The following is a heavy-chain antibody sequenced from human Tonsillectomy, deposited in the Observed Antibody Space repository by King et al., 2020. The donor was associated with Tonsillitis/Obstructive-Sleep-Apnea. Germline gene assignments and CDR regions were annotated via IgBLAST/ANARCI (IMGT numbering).Heavy chain of an antibody. Sequence: VTLKESGPVLVKPTETLTLTCTVSGFSLSNVRMGVSWIRQPPGKALEWLAHIFSNDEKSYTTSLKSRLTISKDTSKSQVVLTMTNMDPVDTATYYCARIADTAMASSYYCYYMDVWGKGTTVTVSS. CDR3: ARIADTAMASSYYCYYMDV. J-gene: IGHJ6*03. D-gene: IGHD5-18*01. V-gene: IGHV2-26*01. CDR1: GFSLSNVRMG. CDR2: IFSNDEK.